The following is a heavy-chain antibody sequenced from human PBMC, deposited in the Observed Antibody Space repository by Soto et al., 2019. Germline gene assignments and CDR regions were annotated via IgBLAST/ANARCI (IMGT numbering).Heavy chain of an antibody. CDR2: ISYDGSNK. CDR1: GFTFSSYG. D-gene: IGHD5-18*01. CDR3: AKERGDSYGPRPYYYYGMDV. J-gene: IGHJ6*01. Sequence: QVQLVESGGGVVQPGRSLRLSCAASGFTFSSYGMHWVRQAPGKGLEWVAVISYDGSNKYYADSVKGRFTISRDNSKNTLYLQMNSLRAEDTAVYYCAKERGDSYGPRPYYYYGMDVWGQGTTVTVSS. V-gene: IGHV3-30*18.